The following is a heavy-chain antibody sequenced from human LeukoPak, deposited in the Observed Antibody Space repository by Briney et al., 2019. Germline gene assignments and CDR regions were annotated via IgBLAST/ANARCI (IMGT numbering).Heavy chain of an antibody. V-gene: IGHV4-31*03. J-gene: IGHJ4*02. CDR2: IYYSGST. Sequence: SQTLSLTCTVSGGSISSGGYYWSWIRQHPGKGLEWIGYIYYSGSTYYNPSLKSRVTISVDTSKNQFSLKLSSVTAADTAVYYCARGNTISPNYFDYWGQGTLVTVSS. D-gene: IGHD3-9*01. CDR3: ARGNTISPNYFDY. CDR1: GGSISSGGYY.